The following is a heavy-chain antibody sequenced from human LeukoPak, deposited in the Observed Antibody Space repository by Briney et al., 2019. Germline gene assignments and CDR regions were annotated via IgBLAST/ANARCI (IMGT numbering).Heavy chain of an antibody. Sequence: ASVKVSCKASGYTFTGYYMHWVRHAPGQGLEWMGWINPNSGGTNYAQKFQGRVTMTRDTSTSTAYMELSRLRSDDTAVYYCARDGSSSGYGYYYYYMDVWGKGTTVTVSS. CDR3: ARDGSSSGYGYYYYYMDV. CDR1: GYTFTGYY. CDR2: INPNSGGT. J-gene: IGHJ6*03. V-gene: IGHV1-2*02. D-gene: IGHD6-6*01.